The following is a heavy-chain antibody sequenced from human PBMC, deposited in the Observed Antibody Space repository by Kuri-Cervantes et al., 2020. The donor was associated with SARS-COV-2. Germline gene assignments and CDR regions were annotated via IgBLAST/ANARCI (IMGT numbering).Heavy chain of an antibody. Sequence: ASVKVSCKAPETTFPNYDINWVRQATGQGLEWMGMVKTISGNTLYAQFFQGRVTMTRDTSTSTVYMELSSLTSEDTAIYYCYCAPKEGFDSWGQGTLVTVSS. CDR2: VKTISGNT. CDR1: ETTFPNYD. J-gene: IGHJ4*02. V-gene: IGHV1-8*01. CDR3: YCAPKEGFDS. D-gene: IGHD2-21*01.